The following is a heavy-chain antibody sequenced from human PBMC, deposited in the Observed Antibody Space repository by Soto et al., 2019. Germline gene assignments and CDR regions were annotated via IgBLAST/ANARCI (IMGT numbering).Heavy chain of an antibody. CDR2: ISASGGST. V-gene: IGHV3-23*01. D-gene: IGHD6-19*01. Sequence: PGGSLRLSCAASGFTFSSYALRCVRQAPGKGLEWVSAISASGGSTYYADSVKGRFTISRDNSKNTLYLQMNRLRAEDMAVYYCARRIAVAVPYFDYWGQGTMVTVSS. CDR3: ARRIAVAVPYFDY. J-gene: IGHJ4*02. CDR1: GFTFSSYA.